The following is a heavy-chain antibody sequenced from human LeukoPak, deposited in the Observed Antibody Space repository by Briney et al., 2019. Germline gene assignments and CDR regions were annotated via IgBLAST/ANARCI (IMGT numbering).Heavy chain of an antibody. CDR2: INTSGST. D-gene: IGHD2-2*01. CDR3: ARDRRIVVPAAYYYYYMDV. Sequence: SETLSLTCTVSGGSISSYYWSWIRQPAGKGLEWIGRINTSGSTNYNPSLKSRVTMSVDTSKNQFSLKLSSVTAADTAVYYCARDRRIVVPAAYYYYYMDVWGKGTTVTVSS. CDR1: GGSISSYY. J-gene: IGHJ6*03. V-gene: IGHV4-4*07.